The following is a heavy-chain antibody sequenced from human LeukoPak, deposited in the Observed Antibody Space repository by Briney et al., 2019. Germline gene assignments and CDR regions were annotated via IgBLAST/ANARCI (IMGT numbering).Heavy chain of an antibody. CDR2: MNPNSGNT. J-gene: IGHJ4*02. CDR3: ARSLSCSSSSCYREPFDY. Sequence: ASVKVSCKASGYTFTSYDITWVRQATGQGLEWMGWMNPNSGNTGYAQKFQGRVTITRNTSISTAYMELSSLRSEDTAVYYCARSLSCSSSSCYREPFDYWGQGTLVTVSS. D-gene: IGHD2-2*02. V-gene: IGHV1-8*03. CDR1: GYTFTSYD.